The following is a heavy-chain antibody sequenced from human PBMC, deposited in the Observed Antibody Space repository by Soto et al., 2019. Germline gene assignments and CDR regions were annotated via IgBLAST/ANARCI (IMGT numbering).Heavy chain of an antibody. CDR2: VSASGLNT. CDR3: ARDLGVALATLTLDY. D-gene: IGHD2-15*01. V-gene: IGHV3-21*01. J-gene: IGHJ4*02. CDR1: GFTFSTYA. Sequence: GGSLRLSCAASGFTFSTYAMAWVRQAPGKGLEWVSGVSASGLNTDYADSVKGRFTISRDDAKNSLYLQMNSLRAEDTGVYYCARDLGVALATLTLDYWGQGALVTVSS.